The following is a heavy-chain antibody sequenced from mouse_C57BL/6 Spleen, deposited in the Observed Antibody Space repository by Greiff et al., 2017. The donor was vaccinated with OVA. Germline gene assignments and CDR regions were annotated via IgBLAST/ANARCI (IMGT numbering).Heavy chain of an antibody. Sequence: VKLQESGAELVRPGASVTLSCKASGYTFTDYEMHWVKQTPVHGLEWIGAIDPETGGTAYNQKFKGKAILTADKSSSTAYMELRSLTSEDSAVYYCPGGNSFAYWGQGTLVTVSA. CDR2: IDPETGGT. CDR1: GYTFTDYE. CDR3: PGGNSFAY. J-gene: IGHJ3*01. V-gene: IGHV1-15*01. D-gene: IGHD1-1*02.